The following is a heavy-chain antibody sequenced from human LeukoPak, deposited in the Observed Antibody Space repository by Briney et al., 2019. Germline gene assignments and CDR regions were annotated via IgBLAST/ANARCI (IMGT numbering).Heavy chain of an antibody. CDR3: AKDRDEGELLLCLDY. Sequence: GGSLRLSCAASEFTFRSYGMSWVRQAPGKGLEWVSGISGSGGRTYYADSVKGRFTISRDNSKNTLYLQMNSLRAEDTAVYYCAKDRDEGELLLCLDYWGQGTLVTVSS. J-gene: IGHJ4*02. CDR2: ISGSGGRT. D-gene: IGHD1-26*01. CDR1: EFTFRSYG. V-gene: IGHV3-23*01.